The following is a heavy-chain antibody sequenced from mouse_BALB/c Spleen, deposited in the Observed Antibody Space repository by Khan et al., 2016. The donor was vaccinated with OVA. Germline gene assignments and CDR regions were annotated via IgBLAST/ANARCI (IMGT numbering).Heavy chain of an antibody. CDR1: GFSLTSYG. D-gene: IGHD1-1*01. Sequence: QVQLKESGPGLVAPSQTLSITCTVSGFSLTSYGVHWVSQPPGKGLEWLGVIWAGGSTNHNSALMSRLTIIKDNSKSQVSLNINSRPTEDTAMYYGARAFYNGAWFADWGQGTRVTVSA. CDR2: IWAGGST. V-gene: IGHV2-9*02. J-gene: IGHJ3*01. CDR3: ARAFYNGAWFAD.